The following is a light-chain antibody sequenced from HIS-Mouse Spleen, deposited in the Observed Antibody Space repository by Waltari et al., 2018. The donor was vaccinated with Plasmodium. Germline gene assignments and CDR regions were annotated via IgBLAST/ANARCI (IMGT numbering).Light chain of an antibody. J-gene: IGLJ1*01. Sequence: QSALTQPRSVSGSPGQSVTISCTGTSHDVGGYNYVSWYQQPPGKAPKLMIYDVSKRPSGVPDRFSGSKSGNTASLTISGLQAEDEADYYCCSYAGSYTYVFGTGTKVTVL. CDR2: DVS. CDR3: CSYAGSYTYV. CDR1: SHDVGGYNY. V-gene: IGLV2-11*01.